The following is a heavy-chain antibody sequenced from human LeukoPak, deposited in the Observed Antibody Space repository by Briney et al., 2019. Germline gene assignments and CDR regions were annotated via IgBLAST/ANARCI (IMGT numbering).Heavy chain of an antibody. J-gene: IGHJ4*02. D-gene: IGHD6-13*01. CDR3: AIIPRAAAGPSARSPFHY. V-gene: IGHV3-7*01. CDR1: GFPFSSYW. Sequence: GGSLRLSCVASGFPFSSYWMTWVRQAPGKGLEWVANIKQDGSKKSYVDSVKGRFTISRDNAKNSLYLQMNSLRAEDTAVYYCAIIPRAAAGPSARSPFHYWGQGTLVTVSS. CDR2: IKQDGSKK.